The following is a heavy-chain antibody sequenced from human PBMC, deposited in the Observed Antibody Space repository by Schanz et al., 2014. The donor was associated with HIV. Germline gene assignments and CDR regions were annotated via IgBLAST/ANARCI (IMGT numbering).Heavy chain of an antibody. CDR2: IIPIFGTT. CDR1: GGTFSSYA. Sequence: QVQLVQSGAEVKKPGSSVKVSCKGSGGTFSSYAISWVRQAPGQGLEWMGGIIPIFGTTNYAQKFQGRVTITADESTSTAYMELSSLRSEDTAVYYCAREGTAARQFYYYGMDVWGQGTTVTVSS. D-gene: IGHD6-6*01. V-gene: IGHV1-69*01. J-gene: IGHJ6*02. CDR3: AREGTAARQFYYYGMDV.